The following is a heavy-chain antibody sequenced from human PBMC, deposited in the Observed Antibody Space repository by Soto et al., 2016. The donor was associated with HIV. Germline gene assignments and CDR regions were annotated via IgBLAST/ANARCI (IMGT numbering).Heavy chain of an antibody. Sequence: EVQLVESGGGLVQPGGSLKLSCAASGFPFSTYWMSWVRQAPGKGLECVANIKQDGSEKYYVDSVKGRFTISRDNAKNSLFLQMNSLRAEDTAMYYCATYYGDYARYFDFXGLAPWSLSPQ. D-gene: IGHD4-17*01. CDR1: GFPFSTYW. CDR2: IKQDGSEK. CDR3: ATYYGDYARYFDF. V-gene: IGHV3-7*01. J-gene: IGHJ2*01.